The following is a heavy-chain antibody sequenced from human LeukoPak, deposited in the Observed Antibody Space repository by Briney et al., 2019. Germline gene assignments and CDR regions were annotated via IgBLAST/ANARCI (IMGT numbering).Heavy chain of an antibody. Sequence: ASVKVSCKASGGTFSSYAISWVRQAPGQGLEWMGRIIPILGIANYAQKFQGRVTITADKSTSTAYMELSSLRSEDTAVYYCARDRTLTYYDFWSGYHDFDYWGQGTLVTVSS. V-gene: IGHV1-69*04. CDR3: ARDRTLTYYDFWSGYHDFDY. CDR1: GGTFSSYA. J-gene: IGHJ4*02. CDR2: IIPILGIA. D-gene: IGHD3-3*01.